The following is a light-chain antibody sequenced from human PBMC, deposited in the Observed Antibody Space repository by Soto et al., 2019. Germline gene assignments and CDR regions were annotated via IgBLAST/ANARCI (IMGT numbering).Light chain of an antibody. V-gene: IGLV2-14*01. J-gene: IGLJ1*01. CDR2: GVT. CDR1: YRDVGGYNF. CDR3: SSYSRDSIPV. Sequence: QSVLTQPASVSGSPGQSITISCTGTYRDVGGYNFVSWYQHHPGKAPKLILYGVTNRPSGVSNRFSGSKSGDTASLTISGLQADDEGDYYCSSYSRDSIPVFGTGTKVTVL.